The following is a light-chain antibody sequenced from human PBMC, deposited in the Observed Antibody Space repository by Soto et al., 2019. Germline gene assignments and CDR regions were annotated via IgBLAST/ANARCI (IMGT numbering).Light chain of an antibody. J-gene: IGKJ1*01. CDR3: QQYNSYSST. V-gene: IGKV1-9*01. CDR2: GAS. CDR1: QGISSY. Sequence: DIQLTQSPSFLSASVGDRVTITCRASQGISSYLAWFQQKPGRAPNLLIYGASTLQSGVPSRFSGSGSGTDFTLTISNLQPDDFATYYCQQYNSYSSTFGQGTKV.